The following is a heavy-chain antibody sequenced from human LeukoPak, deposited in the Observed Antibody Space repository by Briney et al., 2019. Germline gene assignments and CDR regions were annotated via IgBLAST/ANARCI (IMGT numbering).Heavy chain of an antibody. D-gene: IGHD5-12*01. CDR2: ISSSGSTI. CDR1: GFTFSDYY. V-gene: IGHV3-11*04. J-gene: IGHJ4*02. CDR3: ARRIVATIAQYYFDY. Sequence: GGSLRLSCAASGFTFSDYYMSWIRQDPGKGLEWVSYISSSGSTIYYADSVKGRFTISRDNAKNSLYLQMNSLRAEDTAVYYCARRIVATIAQYYFDYWGQGTLVTVSS.